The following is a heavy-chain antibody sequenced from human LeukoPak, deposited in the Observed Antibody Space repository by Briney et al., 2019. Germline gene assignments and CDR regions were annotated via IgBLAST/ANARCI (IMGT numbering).Heavy chain of an antibody. J-gene: IGHJ4*02. V-gene: IGHV5-51*01. D-gene: IGHD3-22*01. CDR2: IYPDECDT. CDR3: ARSRDSSGYYYLI. CDR1: GSPFTNYW. Sequence: GGSLKISFEASGSPFTNYWIAWGRPMPGKGLEGMGIIYPDECDTKYSTSFQGQVTISADKSIGTAYLQWSSLKAADTAMYYCARSRDSSGYYYLIWGQGTLVTVSS.